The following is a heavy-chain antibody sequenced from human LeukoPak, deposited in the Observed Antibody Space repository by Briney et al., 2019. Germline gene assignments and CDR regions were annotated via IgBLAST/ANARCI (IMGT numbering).Heavy chain of an antibody. V-gene: IGHV4-59*08. CDR1: GGSISSYY. CDR2: IYYSGST. CDR3: VRHGGGYSFDY. J-gene: IGHJ4*02. D-gene: IGHD2-21*01. Sequence: PSETLSLTCSVSGGSISSYYWSWIRQPPGKGLEWIGYIYYSGSTDYNPSLKSRVTISVDTSKNQFSLKLSSLTAADTAMFYCVRHGGGYSFDYWGQGAWSPSPQ.